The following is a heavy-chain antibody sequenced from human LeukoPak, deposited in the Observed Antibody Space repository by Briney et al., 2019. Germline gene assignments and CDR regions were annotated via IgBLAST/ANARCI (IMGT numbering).Heavy chain of an antibody. J-gene: IGHJ4*02. V-gene: IGHV3-30-3*01. CDR3: ARGSHRMSYYDSTTPGY. CDR2: ISYNGSNK. CDR1: GFTFSSYA. D-gene: IGHD3-22*01. Sequence: PGGSLRISCAASGFTFSSYAMHWVRQAPGKGLEWVAVISYNGSNKYYADSVKGRFTISRDNSKNTLYLQMNSLRAEDTAVYYCARGSHRMSYYDSTTPGYWGQGTLVTVSS.